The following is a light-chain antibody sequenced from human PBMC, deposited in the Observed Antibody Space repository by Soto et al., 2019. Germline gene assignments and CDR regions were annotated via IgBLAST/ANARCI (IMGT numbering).Light chain of an antibody. Sequence: VLTQSPGTLSLSPGERATLSCRASQSVSSSTYLAWYQQKPGQAPRLLIYAGSSRATGIPDRFSGSGSGTDFTLTISRLEPEDFAVYYCQQYGSSPRFGGGTKVDIK. J-gene: IGKJ4*01. V-gene: IGKV3-20*01. CDR3: QQYGSSPR. CDR1: QSVSSSTY. CDR2: AGS.